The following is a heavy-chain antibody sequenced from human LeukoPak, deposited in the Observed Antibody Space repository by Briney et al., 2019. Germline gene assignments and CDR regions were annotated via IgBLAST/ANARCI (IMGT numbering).Heavy chain of an antibody. J-gene: IGHJ5*02. Sequence: SETLSLTCTVSGGSISSYYWSWIRQPPGKGLEWIGYIYYSGSTNYNPSLKSRVTISVDTSKNQFSLKLSSVTAADTAVYYCARGVRDSGVSLVLDPWGQGTLVTVSS. CDR2: IYYSGST. CDR1: GGSISSYY. CDR3: ARGVRDSGVSLVLDP. D-gene: IGHD3-10*01. V-gene: IGHV4-59*01.